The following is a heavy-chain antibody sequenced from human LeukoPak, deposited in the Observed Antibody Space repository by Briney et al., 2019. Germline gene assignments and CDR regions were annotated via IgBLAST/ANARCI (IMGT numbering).Heavy chain of an antibody. Sequence: GGSLRLSCAASGFTFSSYAMSWVRQAPGKGLEWVSSISSSSTYIYYADSVKGRFTISRDNAKNSLYLQMNSLRAEDTAVYYCARDGAVAATSDYWGQGTLVTVSS. J-gene: IGHJ4*02. D-gene: IGHD6-19*01. V-gene: IGHV3-21*01. CDR1: GFTFSSYA. CDR3: ARDGAVAATSDY. CDR2: ISSSSTYI.